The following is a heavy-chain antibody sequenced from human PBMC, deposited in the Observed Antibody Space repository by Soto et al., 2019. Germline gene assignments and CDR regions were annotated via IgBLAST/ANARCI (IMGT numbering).Heavy chain of an antibody. CDR3: ARLYYDYV. D-gene: IGHD3-3*01. J-gene: IGHJ6*02. CDR2: INADSDTI. V-gene: IGHV3-48*02. CDR1: GYTFSTYS. Sequence: GSLRLSCAASGYTFSTYSMNWVRQAPGKGLEWIAYINADSDTIFYADSVKGRFTISRDNAENALFLEMTNLRDQDSGVYYCARLYYDYVWGQGTAVTVSS.